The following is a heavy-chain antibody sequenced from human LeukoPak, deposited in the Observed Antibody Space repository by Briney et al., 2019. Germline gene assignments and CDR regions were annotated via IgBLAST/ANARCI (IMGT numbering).Heavy chain of an antibody. CDR2: ISSSSSYI. Sequence: GGSLRLSCAASGFTFTNYAMNWVRQAPGKGLEWVSSISSSSSYIYYADSAKGRFTISRDNAKNSLYLQMNSLRAEDTAVYYCAREAYGDYVEWGQGTMVTVSS. CDR1: GFTFTNYA. D-gene: IGHD4-17*01. CDR3: AREAYGDYVE. J-gene: IGHJ3*01. V-gene: IGHV3-21*01.